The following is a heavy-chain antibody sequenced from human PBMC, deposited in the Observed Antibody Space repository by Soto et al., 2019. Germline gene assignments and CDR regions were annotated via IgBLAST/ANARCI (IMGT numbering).Heavy chain of an antibody. CDR3: ASVARMAAFDI. CDR2: IYYSGST. V-gene: IGHV4-31*03. J-gene: IGHJ3*02. Sequence: SETLSLSCTVSGGSISSGGYYWSWIRQHPGKGLEWIGYIYYSGSTYYNPSLKSRVTISVDTSKNQFSLKLSSVTAADTAVYYCASVARMAAFDIWGQGTMVTVSS. D-gene: IGHD2-15*01. CDR1: GGSISSGGYY.